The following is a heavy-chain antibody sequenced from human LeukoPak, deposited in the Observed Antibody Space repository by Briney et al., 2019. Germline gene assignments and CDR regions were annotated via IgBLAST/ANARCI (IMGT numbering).Heavy chain of an antibody. V-gene: IGHV4-39*07. CDR3: ARETPEWELPRRNWFDP. J-gene: IGHJ5*02. D-gene: IGHD1-26*01. Sequence: PSETLSLTCTVSGGSISSSSYHWGWIRQPPGKGLEWIGSIYYSGSTYYNPSLKSRVTISVDTSKNQFSLKLSSVTAADTAVYYCARETPEWELPRRNWFDPWGQGTLVTVSS. CDR1: GGSISSSSYH. CDR2: IYYSGST.